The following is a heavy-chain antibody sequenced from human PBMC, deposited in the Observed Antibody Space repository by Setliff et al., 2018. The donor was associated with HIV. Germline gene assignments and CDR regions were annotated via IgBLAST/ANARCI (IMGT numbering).Heavy chain of an antibody. Sequence: SSETLSLTCSVSGGFISSSLYYWGWIRQPPGKGLEWIGTISYTGSTNYNPSLKSRVTISVDTSKNQFSLKLSSVTAADTAVYYCARHSPSDYWGQGTLVTVSS. CDR2: ISYTGST. CDR3: ARHSPSDY. CDR1: GGFISSSLYY. V-gene: IGHV4-39*01. J-gene: IGHJ4*02.